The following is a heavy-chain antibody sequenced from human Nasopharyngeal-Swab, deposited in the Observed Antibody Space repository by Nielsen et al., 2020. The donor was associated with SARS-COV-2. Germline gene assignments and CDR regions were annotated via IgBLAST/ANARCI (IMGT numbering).Heavy chain of an antibody. J-gene: IGHJ6*02. CDR1: GYTFTGYY. V-gene: IGHV1-2*06. Sequence: ASVKVSCKASGYTFTGYYMHWVRQAPGQGLEWMGRINPNSGGTNYAQKFQGRVTMTRDTSISTAYMELSRLRSDDTAVYYCARDRGYYDIFDGMDVWGQGTTVTVSS. CDR3: ARDRGYYDIFDGMDV. D-gene: IGHD3-9*01. CDR2: INPNSGGT.